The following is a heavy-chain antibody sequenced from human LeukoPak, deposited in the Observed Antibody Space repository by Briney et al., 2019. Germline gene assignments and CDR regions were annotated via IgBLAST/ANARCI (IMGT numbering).Heavy chain of an antibody. CDR1: SGSISSYY. D-gene: IGHD2-2*01. CDR2: IYYSGST. J-gene: IGHJ4*02. V-gene: IGHV4-59*01. CDR3: AREPLYCSSTSCYAYFDY. Sequence: SETLSLTCTVSSGSISSYYWSWIRQPPGKGLEWIGYIYYSGSTNYNPSLKSRVTISVDTSKNQFSLKLSSVTAADTAVYYCAREPLYCSSTSCYAYFDYWGQGTLVTVSS.